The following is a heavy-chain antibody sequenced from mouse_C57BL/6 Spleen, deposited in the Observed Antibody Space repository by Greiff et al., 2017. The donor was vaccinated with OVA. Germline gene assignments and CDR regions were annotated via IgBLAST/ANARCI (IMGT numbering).Heavy chain of an antibody. Sequence: EVQLQQSGPVLVKPGASVKMSCKASGYTFTDYYMNWVKQSHGKSLEWIGVINPYNGGTSYNQKFKGKATLTVDKSSSTAYMELNSLTSEDSAVYYCVWVVDDYEAWFAYWGQGTLVTVSA. CDR1: GYTFTDYY. CDR2: INPYNGGT. J-gene: IGHJ3*01. V-gene: IGHV1-19*01. CDR3: VWVVDDYEAWFAY. D-gene: IGHD2-4*01.